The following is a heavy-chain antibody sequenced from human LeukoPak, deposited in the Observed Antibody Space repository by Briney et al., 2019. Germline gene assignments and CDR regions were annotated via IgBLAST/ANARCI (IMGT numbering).Heavy chain of an antibody. V-gene: IGHV4-59*12. J-gene: IGHJ4*02. CDR1: GGSISTYY. Sequence: SETLSLTCTVSGGSISTYYWSWIRQPPGKGLEWIGYIYYTGSTSYNPSLKSRVTMSVDLSKNQFSLELKSLTAADTAVYYCARGVLLDYYPPHFDSWGQGTLVTVSS. CDR3: ARGVLLDYYPPHFDS. CDR2: IYYTGST. D-gene: IGHD3-10*01.